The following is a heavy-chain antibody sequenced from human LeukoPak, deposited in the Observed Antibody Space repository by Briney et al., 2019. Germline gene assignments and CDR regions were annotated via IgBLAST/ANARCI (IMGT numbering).Heavy chain of an antibody. J-gene: IGHJ4*02. CDR1: GFTFSSYA. CDR2: ISNDGSNK. V-gene: IGHV3-30-3*01. CDR3: ARELERTSREGY. Sequence: PGRSLRLSCAASGFTFSSYAMHWVRQAPGKGLEWVAVISNDGSNKYYADSVKGRFTISRDNSKNTLYLQMNSLRAEDTAVYYCARELERTSREGYWGQGTLVTVSS. D-gene: IGHD1-1*01.